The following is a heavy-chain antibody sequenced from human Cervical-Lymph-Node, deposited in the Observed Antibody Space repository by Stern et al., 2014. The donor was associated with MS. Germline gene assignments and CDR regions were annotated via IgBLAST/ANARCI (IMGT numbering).Heavy chain of an antibody. V-gene: IGHV1-2*02. D-gene: IGHD3-16*01. J-gene: IGHJ4*02. CDR1: GYTFTDYY. CDR2: LHPNNGGP. CDR3: ARARETLYGSLWGSYGADY. Sequence: VQLVQSGAEVKKPGASLKVSCKAVGYTFTDYYMHWVRQAPGQGLEWMGWLHPNNGGPNYAQKFQDRVTMTRDTSIGTVYMELSRLRSDDTAVFYCARARETLYGSLWGSYGADYWGQGTLVTVSS.